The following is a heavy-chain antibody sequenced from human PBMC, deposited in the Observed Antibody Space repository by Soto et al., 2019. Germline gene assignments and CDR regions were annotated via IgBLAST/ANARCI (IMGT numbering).Heavy chain of an antibody. CDR1: GFILSDFA. V-gene: IGHV3-30*04. Sequence: QVQLVESGGCVVQPGGSLRLSCAASGFILSDFAMHWVRQAPGRGLEWVAVILKDGKSKYYADSVRGRFTISSDTSEHTIVLQLTSLRLDDSTVYYCAKTGCNGGRCFSWFAPWGQGTPVIVSS. CDR3: AKTGCNGGRCFSWFAP. D-gene: IGHD2-15*01. CDR2: ILKDGKSK. J-gene: IGHJ5*02.